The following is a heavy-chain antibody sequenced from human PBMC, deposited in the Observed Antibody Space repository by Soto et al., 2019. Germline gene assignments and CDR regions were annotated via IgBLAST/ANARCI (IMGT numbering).Heavy chain of an antibody. CDR1: GGSFSGYY. D-gene: IGHD5-18*01. V-gene: IGHV4-34*01. J-gene: IGHJ4*02. Sequence: SETLSLTCAVYGGSFSGYYWSWIRQPPGKGLEWIGEINHSGSTNYNPSLKSRVTISVDTSKNQFSLKLSSVTAADTAVYYCARAVGDTAMVTPDYWGQGTLVT. CDR2: INHSGST. CDR3: ARAVGDTAMVTPDY.